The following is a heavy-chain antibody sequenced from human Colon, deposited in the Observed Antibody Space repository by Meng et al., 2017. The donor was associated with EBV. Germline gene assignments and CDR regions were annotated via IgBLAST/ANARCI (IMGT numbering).Heavy chain of an antibody. CDR2: IYYSGST. CDR1: GGSVSSGGYY. CDR3: ARVSSGWDYFDY. J-gene: IGHJ4*02. V-gene: IGHV4-31*03. D-gene: IGHD6-19*01. Sequence: VPLQESGPGLVKPSQPLSLTCTVSGGSVSSGGYYWTWIRQHPGKGLEWFGHIYYSGSTFYNPSLKRRVIISIDTSKNQFSLNLRSVTAADTAVYYCARVSSGWDYFDYWGQGTLVTVSS.